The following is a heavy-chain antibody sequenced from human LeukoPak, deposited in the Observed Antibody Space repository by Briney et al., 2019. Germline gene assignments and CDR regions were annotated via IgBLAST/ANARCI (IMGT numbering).Heavy chain of an antibody. V-gene: IGHV4-4*07. J-gene: IGHJ6*03. CDR2: IYTSGST. CDR3: ARVPAEYYYYYMDV. CDR1: GGSISSYY. D-gene: IGHD2-2*01. Sequence: PSETLSLTCTVSGGSISSYYWSWIRQPAGKGLEWIGRIYTSGSTNYNPSLKSRVTISVDTSKNQFSLKLSSVTAADTAVYYCARVPAEYYYYYMDVWGKGTTVTVSS.